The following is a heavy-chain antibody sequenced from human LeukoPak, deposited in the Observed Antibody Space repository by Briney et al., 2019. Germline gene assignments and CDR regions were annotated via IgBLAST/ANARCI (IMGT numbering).Heavy chain of an antibody. Sequence: ASVKVSCKASGYTFTSYGISWVRQAPGQGLEWMGWISAYNGNTNYAQKLQGRVTMTTDTSTSTAYMELRSLRSDDTAVYYCARVGEKGQYYDFWSGYSASYYFDYWGQGTLVTVSS. J-gene: IGHJ4*02. V-gene: IGHV1-18*01. CDR2: ISAYNGNT. CDR3: ARVGEKGQYYDFWSGYSASYYFDY. CDR1: GYTFTSYG. D-gene: IGHD3-3*01.